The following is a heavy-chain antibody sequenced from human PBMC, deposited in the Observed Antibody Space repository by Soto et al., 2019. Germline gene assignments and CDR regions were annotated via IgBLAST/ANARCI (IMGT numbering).Heavy chain of an antibody. CDR2: IYYSGST. D-gene: IGHD3-10*01. Sequence: ETLSLTCTVSGGSIRSYYWSWIRQPPGKRLEWIGYIYYSGSTNYNPSLRSRVTISVDTSKNQLSLKLSSVTPADTAVYYCATGGGRFNYGMDVWGQGTTVTVSS. CDR1: GGSIRSYY. CDR3: ATGGGRFNYGMDV. V-gene: IGHV4-59*01. J-gene: IGHJ6*02.